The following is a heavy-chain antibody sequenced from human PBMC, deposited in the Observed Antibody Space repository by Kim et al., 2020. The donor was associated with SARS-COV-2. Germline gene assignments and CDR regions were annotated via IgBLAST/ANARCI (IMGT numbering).Heavy chain of an antibody. D-gene: IGHD2-8*01. V-gene: IGHV5-51*01. CDR1: GYSFSNYY. CDR3: SVLPCIASPDLSSFAP. J-gene: IGHJ5*02. CDR2: IYPDDSDT. Sequence: GESLKISCKGSGYSFSNYYIGWVRQMPGKGLELMGIIYPDDSDTTYSPSFQGPVTISADKSITTAFLPWPSLKASDTAMSSFSVLPCIASPDLSSFAPW.